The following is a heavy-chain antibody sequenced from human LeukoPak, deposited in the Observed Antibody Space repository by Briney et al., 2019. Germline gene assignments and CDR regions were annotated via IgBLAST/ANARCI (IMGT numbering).Heavy chain of an antibody. CDR1: GGSFSGYY. J-gene: IGHJ4*02. CDR2: INHSGST. Sequence: SSETLSLTCAVYGGSFSGYYWSWIRQPPGKELEWIGEINHSGSTNYNPSLKSRVTISVDTSKNQFSLKLSSVTAADTAVYYCARGARIKDYWGQGTLVTVSS. CDR3: ARGARIKDY. V-gene: IGHV4-34*01.